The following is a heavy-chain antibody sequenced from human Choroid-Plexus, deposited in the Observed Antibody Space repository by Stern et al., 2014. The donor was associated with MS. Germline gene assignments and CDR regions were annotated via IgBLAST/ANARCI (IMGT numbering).Heavy chain of an antibody. D-gene: IGHD6-13*01. CDR1: GGSISSGGYY. Sequence: QVQLEESGPGLVKPSQTLSLTCTVSGGSISSGGYYWSWIRQHPGKGLEWIGYIYYSGSTYYNPSLKSRVTISVDTSKNQFSRKLSSVTAADTAVYYCLRGQQHYYFDYWGQGTLVTVSS. V-gene: IGHV4-31*03. CDR2: IYYSGST. CDR3: LRGQQHYYFDY. J-gene: IGHJ4*02.